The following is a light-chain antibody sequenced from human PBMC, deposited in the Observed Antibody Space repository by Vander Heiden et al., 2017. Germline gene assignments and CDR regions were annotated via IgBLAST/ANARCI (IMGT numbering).Light chain of an antibody. CDR1: QSISSW. J-gene: IGKJ1*01. V-gene: IGKV1-5*03. Sequence: DIQITQSPSTLSASVGDRVTITCRASQSISSWLAWYQQKPGKAPKLLIYKASSVESGVPSRFSGSGSGTELTLTISSLQPDDFATYYCQQYKSYLFGQGTKVEIK. CDR2: KAS. CDR3: QQYKSYL.